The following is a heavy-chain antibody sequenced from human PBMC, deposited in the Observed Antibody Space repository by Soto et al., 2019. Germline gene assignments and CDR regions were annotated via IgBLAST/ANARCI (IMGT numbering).Heavy chain of an antibody. CDR2: IYYSGST. Sequence: SETLSLTCTVSGGSISSGGYYWSWIRQHPGKGLEWIGYIYYSGSTYYNPSLKSRVTISVDRSKNQFSLKLSSVTAADTAVYYCARAHGSGWGAFDIWGQGTMVTVSS. D-gene: IGHD3-10*01. J-gene: IGHJ3*02. CDR1: GGSISSGGYY. CDR3: ARAHGSGWGAFDI. V-gene: IGHV4-31*03.